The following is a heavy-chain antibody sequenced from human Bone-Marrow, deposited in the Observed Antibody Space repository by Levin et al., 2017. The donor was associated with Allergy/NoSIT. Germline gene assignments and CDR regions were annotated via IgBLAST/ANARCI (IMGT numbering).Heavy chain of an antibody. Sequence: LQTLSLTCTVSGVSVSDYYWSWIRQAPGKGLEWIGYISYTGSTHFNPSLKSPGFISVDKSKNQLSLNLRFVTAADTAMYFCARDLIPVDFAFDVWGPGTMLTVSS. CDR2: ISYTGST. CDR3: ARDLIPVDFAFDV. CDR1: GVSVSDYY. V-gene: IGHV4-59*02. J-gene: IGHJ3*01.